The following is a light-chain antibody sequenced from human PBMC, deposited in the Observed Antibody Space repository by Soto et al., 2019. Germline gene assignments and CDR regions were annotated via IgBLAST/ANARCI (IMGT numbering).Light chain of an antibody. CDR1: SSAVGGYNY. V-gene: IGLV2-8*01. CDR3: SSYAASNNFYFV. J-gene: IGLJ3*02. Sequence: QSALTQPPSASGSPGQSVTISCTGTSSAVGGYNYVSWYQQYPGRAPKLMIYEVTKRPSGVPDRFSCSKSGNTASLTVSGRQAEDEADYYCSSYAASNNFYFVFGGGTKLTVL. CDR2: EVT.